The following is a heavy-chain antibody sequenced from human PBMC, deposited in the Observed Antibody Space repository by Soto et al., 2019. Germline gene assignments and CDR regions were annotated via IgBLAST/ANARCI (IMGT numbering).Heavy chain of an antibody. D-gene: IGHD3-10*01. CDR2: LHSGGDT. J-gene: IGHJ6*02. CDR1: GIPVSSNY. CDR3: ARDGPYYYASRMDV. Sequence: EVQLVESGGGLVQPGGSLRLSCVASGIPVSSNYMTWVRQAPGKGLEWVSVLHSGGDTYYANSVKGRFTISRHDSTSTLFRQMNSLTAEDTAVYYCARDGPYYYASRMDVWGQGTTVTVSS. V-gene: IGHV3-53*04.